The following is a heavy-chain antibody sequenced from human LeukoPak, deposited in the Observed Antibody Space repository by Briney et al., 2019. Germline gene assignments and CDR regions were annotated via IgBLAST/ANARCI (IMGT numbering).Heavy chain of an antibody. J-gene: IGHJ4*02. V-gene: IGHV5-51*01. D-gene: IGHD6-13*01. CDR3: TRHIAAAGPDY. CDR1: GYSFTSHW. Sequence: GESLKISCRGSGYSFTSHWIGWVRQMPGKGLEWMAIIYAGDSGTRISPSFQGQVTISADRSISTAYLQWSSLKASDTAIYYCTRHIAAAGPDYWGQGTLVTVSS. CDR2: IYAGDSGT.